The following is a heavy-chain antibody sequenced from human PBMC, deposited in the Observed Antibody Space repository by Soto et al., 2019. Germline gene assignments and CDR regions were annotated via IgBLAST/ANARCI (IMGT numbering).Heavy chain of an antibody. CDR2: IYHSGTT. J-gene: IGHJ4*02. V-gene: IGHV4-30-2*01. Sequence: SETLSLTCTVSGGSIGNDDYSWSWVRQPPGKGLEWIGYIYHSGTTYYNPSLTSRVTISVDVSNNQFSLKLTSMTAADTAVYYCATVIPATRYFAYWGQGILVTVSS. CDR3: ATVIPATRYFAY. D-gene: IGHD2-15*01. CDR1: GGSIGNDDYS.